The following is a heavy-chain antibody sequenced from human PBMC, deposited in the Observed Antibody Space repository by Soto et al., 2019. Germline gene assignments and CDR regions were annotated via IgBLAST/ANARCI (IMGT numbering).Heavy chain of an antibody. CDR3: ASAMVIDYYYGMDV. J-gene: IGHJ6*02. CDR2: IIPILGIA. D-gene: IGHD3-22*01. CDR1: GGTFSSYT. Sequence: QVQLVQSGAEVKKPGSSVKVSCKASGGTFSSYTISWVRQAPGQGLEWMGRIIPILGIANYAQKFQGRVTITADKSTSTAYMELSSLRSEDTAVYYCASAMVIDYYYGMDVWGQGTTVTVSS. V-gene: IGHV1-69*02.